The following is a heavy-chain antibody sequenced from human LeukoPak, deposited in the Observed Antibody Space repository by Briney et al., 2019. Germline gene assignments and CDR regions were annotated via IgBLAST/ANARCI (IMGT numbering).Heavy chain of an antibody. V-gene: IGHV4-31*03. D-gene: IGHD2-2*01. CDR1: GGSISSGGYY. Sequence: SETLSLTCTVSGGSISSGGYYWSWIRQHPGKGLEWVGYIYCSGSTYYNPSLKSRVTISVDTSKNQFSLKLSSVTAADTAVYYCARAPHCSSTSCYHDAFDIWGQGTMVTVSS. J-gene: IGHJ3*02. CDR3: ARAPHCSSTSCYHDAFDI. CDR2: IYCSGST.